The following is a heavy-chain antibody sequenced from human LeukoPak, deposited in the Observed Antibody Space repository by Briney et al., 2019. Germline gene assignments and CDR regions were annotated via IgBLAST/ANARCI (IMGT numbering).Heavy chain of an antibody. Sequence: SETLSLTCAVYGGSFSGYYWSWIRQPPGKGLEWIGEINHSGSTNYNPSLKSQVTISVDTSKNQFSLKLSSVTAADTAVYYCARELLRGFDPWGQGTLVTVSS. V-gene: IGHV4-34*01. CDR1: GGSFSGYY. J-gene: IGHJ5*02. CDR3: ARELLRGFDP. D-gene: IGHD1-26*01. CDR2: INHSGST.